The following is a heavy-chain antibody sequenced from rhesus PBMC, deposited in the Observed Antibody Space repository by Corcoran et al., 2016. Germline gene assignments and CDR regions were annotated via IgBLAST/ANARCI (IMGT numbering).Heavy chain of an antibody. J-gene: IGHJ4*01. CDR3: ARATAYWGDYYY. CDR1: GGSISSNY. D-gene: IGHD3-34*01. Sequence: QLQLQESGPGLVKPLETLSLTCAVSGGSISSNYWSWIRQPPGKGLEWIGRISGGGRDTDSNPSLKSRVTISRDTSKNQFSLKLSSVTAADTAVFYCARATAYWGDYYYWGQGVLVTVSS. V-gene: IGHV4-173*01. CDR2: ISGGGRDT.